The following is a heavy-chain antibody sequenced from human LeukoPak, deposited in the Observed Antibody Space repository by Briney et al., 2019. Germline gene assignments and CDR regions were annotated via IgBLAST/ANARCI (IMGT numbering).Heavy chain of an antibody. J-gene: IGHJ3*02. CDR3: ARHSDRASAGTPHAFDI. Sequence: SETLSLTCSVSGGSISSCGYYWGWIRQSPGRGLEWIVRVHCSGGTYYSPALKSRVTISVDTSKKHHYVKLGSVTAAETAVYYCARHSDRASAGTPHAFDIWGQGTMVTVSS. CDR2: VHCSGGT. D-gene: IGHD6-13*01. V-gene: IGHV4-39*01. CDR1: GGSISSCGYY.